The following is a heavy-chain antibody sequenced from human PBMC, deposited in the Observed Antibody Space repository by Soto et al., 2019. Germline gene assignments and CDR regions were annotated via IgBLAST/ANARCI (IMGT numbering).Heavy chain of an antibody. J-gene: IGHJ4*02. V-gene: IGHV3-23*01. CDR3: ATDPLLWFGEYYFDY. CDR2: ISGSGGST. D-gene: IGHD3-10*01. Sequence: GGSLRLSCAASGFTLSSYAMSWVRQAPGKGLEWVSAISGSGGSTYYADSVKGRFTISRDNSKNTLYLQMNSLRAEDTAVYYCATDPLLWFGEYYFDYWGQGALVTVSS. CDR1: GFTLSSYA.